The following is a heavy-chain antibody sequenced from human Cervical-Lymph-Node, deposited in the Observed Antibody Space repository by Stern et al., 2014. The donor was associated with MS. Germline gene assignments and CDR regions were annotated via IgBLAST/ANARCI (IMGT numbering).Heavy chain of an antibody. CDR1: GGTFSSYE. D-gene: IGHD2-21*01. V-gene: IGHV1-69*01. J-gene: IGHJ4*02. CDR3: ARAYTYFSNSAGY. CDR2: TISNFETP. Sequence: VQLVESGAEVKQPGSSVKVSCKASGGTFSSYEITWVRQAPGQGLEWMGGTISNFETPPYAQTCQDRVTISPDEFTNTRYLELSSLKSEDTAIYFCARAYTYFSNSAGYWGQGTLVTVSS.